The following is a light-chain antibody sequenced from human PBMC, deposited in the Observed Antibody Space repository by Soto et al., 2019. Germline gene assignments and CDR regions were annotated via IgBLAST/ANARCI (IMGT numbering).Light chain of an antibody. Sequence: DIQMTQSPSSLSASVGDRVTITCQASHDITNFLNWYQQKPGRAPKLLIFDAIHLETGVPSRFSGSGSATYFSLTISNLQPEDFATYYCQQYDDQPVTFGGGTKIEIK. CDR3: QQYDDQPVT. J-gene: IGKJ4*01. CDR2: DAI. V-gene: IGKV1-33*01. CDR1: HDITNF.